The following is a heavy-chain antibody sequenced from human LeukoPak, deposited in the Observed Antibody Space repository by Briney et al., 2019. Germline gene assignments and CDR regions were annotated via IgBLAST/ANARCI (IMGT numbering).Heavy chain of an antibody. Sequence: ASVKVSCKDSGNIFNTYGFSWVRQAPGQGLEWIGWINVHKGNTNYAQKFQGRVTMTADTSTTTAYMELTNLRSDDTAIYYCARAGYCSGAACYAEGIDYWGQGTLVTVSS. D-gene: IGHD2-2*01. CDR3: ARAGYCSGAACYAEGIDY. J-gene: IGHJ4*02. V-gene: IGHV1-18*01. CDR1: GNIFNTYG. CDR2: INVHKGNT.